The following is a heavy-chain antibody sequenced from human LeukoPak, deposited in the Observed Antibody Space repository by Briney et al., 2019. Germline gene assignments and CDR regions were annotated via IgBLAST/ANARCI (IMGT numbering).Heavy chain of an antibody. CDR3: ARYSSGWYELRNDY. Sequence: ASVKVSCKASGYTFTSYGISWVRQAPGQGLEWMGWISAYNGNTNYAQKLQGRVTMTTDTSTSTAYIELRSLRSDDTAVYYCARYSSGWYELRNDYWGQGTLVTVSS. CDR1: GYTFTSYG. V-gene: IGHV1-18*01. J-gene: IGHJ4*02. D-gene: IGHD6-19*01. CDR2: ISAYNGNT.